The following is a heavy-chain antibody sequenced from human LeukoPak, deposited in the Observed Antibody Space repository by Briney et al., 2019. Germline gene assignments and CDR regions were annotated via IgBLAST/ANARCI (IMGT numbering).Heavy chain of an antibody. D-gene: IGHD3-16*01. CDR3: ARETSQKGAHYMDV. V-gene: IGHV4-59*01. CDR2: VYYSGST. J-gene: IGHJ6*03. CDR1: GGSISSFY. Sequence: PETLSLTCTVSGGSISSFYWSWIRQPPGKELEWIGYVYYSGSTNYNPSLKSRLTISVDTSKNQFSLKLSSVTAADTAVYYCARETSQKGAHYMDVWGKGTTVTISS.